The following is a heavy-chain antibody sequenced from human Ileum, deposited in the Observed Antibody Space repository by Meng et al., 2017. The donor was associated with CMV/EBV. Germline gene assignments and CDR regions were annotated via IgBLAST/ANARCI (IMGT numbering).Heavy chain of an antibody. D-gene: IGHD3-16*01. CDR2: IYHNGNT. V-gene: IGHV4-30-4*01. J-gene: IGHJ4*02. Sequence: SGVSMRSGDYNWSWIRQSPEKGMGWIGCIYHNGNTHYEPSLKSRVTRSVDTSKNQYSLKLTSVTAADSAMYYCAGGLIAFGGSVLDSWGPGSLVTVSS. CDR3: AGGLIAFGGSVLDS. CDR1: GVSMRSGDYN.